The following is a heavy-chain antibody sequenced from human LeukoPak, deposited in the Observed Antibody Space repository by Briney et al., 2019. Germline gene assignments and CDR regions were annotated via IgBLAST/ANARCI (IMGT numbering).Heavy chain of an antibody. J-gene: IGHJ4*02. CDR3: AADVPESSGYPFDY. D-gene: IGHD3-22*01. CDR2: IKSEGSGGTT. Sequence: GGSLRLSCAASGFIVSNAWMTWVRQAPGKGLECVVHIKSEGSGGTTEYAAPVKGRFTISRDDSTNTLSLQMNSLKTEDTALYYCAADVPESSGYPFDYWGQGALVTVSS. V-gene: IGHV3-15*01. CDR1: GFIVSNAW.